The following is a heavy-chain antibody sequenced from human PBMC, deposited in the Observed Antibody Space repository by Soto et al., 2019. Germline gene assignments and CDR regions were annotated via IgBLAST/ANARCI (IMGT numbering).Heavy chain of an antibody. V-gene: IGHV3-74*03. Sequence: EVQLVESGGGLVQPGESLRLSCAASGFTFSYYWMHWVRQAPGKGLVWVSRIHSDGSSTTYADSVKDRFTISRDNARNTLYLQMNSLSAEDKAVYYCARGDRGAFDLWGQGTVLTVSS. D-gene: IGHD1-26*01. CDR1: GFTFSYYW. CDR3: ARGDRGAFDL. CDR2: IHSDGSST. J-gene: IGHJ3*01.